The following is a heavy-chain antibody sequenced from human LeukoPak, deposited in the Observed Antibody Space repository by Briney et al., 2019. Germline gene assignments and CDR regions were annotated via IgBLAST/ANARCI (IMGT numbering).Heavy chain of an antibody. CDR2: IYPGDSDT. D-gene: IGHD6-13*01. J-gene: IGHJ6*03. CDR1: GYSFTSYW. V-gene: IGHV5-51*01. Sequence: GESLKISCKGSGYSFTSYWIGWVRQMPGKGLEWMGIIYPGDSDTRYSPSFQGQVTISADKSISTAYLQWSSLKASDTAMYYCARHDGRYSSSWSLRTYYYYYYMDVWGKGTTVTVSS. CDR3: ARHDGRYSSSWSLRTYYYYYYMDV.